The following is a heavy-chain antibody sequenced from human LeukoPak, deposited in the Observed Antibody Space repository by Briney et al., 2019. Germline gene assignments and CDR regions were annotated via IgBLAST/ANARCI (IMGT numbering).Heavy chain of an antibody. V-gene: IGHV1-8*03. CDR3: ARGGITMVRGVNGNNWFDP. CDR2: MNPNSGNT. Sequence: ASVKVSCKASGYTFTSYDINWVRQATGQGHEWMGWMNPNSGNTGYAQKFQGRVTITRNTSISTAYMELSSLRSEDTAVYYCARGGITMVRGVNGNNWFDPWGQGTLVTVSS. J-gene: IGHJ5*02. D-gene: IGHD3-10*01. CDR1: GYTFTSYD.